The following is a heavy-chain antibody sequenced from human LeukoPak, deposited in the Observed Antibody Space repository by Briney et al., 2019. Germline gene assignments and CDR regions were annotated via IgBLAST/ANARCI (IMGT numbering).Heavy chain of an antibody. J-gene: IGHJ1*01. CDR2: MNPDSGNT. CDR1: GYTFTNYD. V-gene: IGHV1-8*01. CDR3: ARVPNPPANEAGALVTVEYFQY. D-gene: IGHD4-23*01. Sequence: ASVKVSCKASGYTFTNYDINWVRQATGQGLEWMGWMNPDSGNTGYAQKFQGRVSMTRDDSIDTAYMELSSLNSDDTAVYFCARVPNPPANEAGALVTVEYFQYWGQGTLVTVSS.